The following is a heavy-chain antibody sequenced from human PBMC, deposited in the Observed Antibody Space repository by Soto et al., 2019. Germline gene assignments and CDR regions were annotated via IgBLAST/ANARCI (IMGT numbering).Heavy chain of an antibody. CDR1: GGSISSGGYY. CDR2: IYYSGST. Sequence: PSETLSLTCTVSGGSISSGGYYWGWIRQHPGKGLEWIGYIYYSGSTYYNPSLKSRVTISVDTSKNQFSLKLSSVTAADTAVYYWARDKYYYGSWKDGMDVWGQGTTVTVSS. V-gene: IGHV4-31*03. D-gene: IGHD3-10*01. J-gene: IGHJ6*02. CDR3: ARDKYYYGSWKDGMDV.